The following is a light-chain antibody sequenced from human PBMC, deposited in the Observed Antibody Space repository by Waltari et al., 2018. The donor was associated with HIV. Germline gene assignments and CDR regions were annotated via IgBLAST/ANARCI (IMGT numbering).Light chain of an antibody. CDR3: QKYNNVPQT. CDR2: GAS. CDR1: QGIGSY. Sequence: DIQMTQSPSSLSASVGDRVTITCRASQGIGSYLAWYRHKPGKATDLLIYGASNLQSGVSSRVSGSGSETNFTLTITNLQPEDVATYYCQKYNNVPQTFGQGTTVEI. J-gene: IGKJ1*01. V-gene: IGKV1-27*01.